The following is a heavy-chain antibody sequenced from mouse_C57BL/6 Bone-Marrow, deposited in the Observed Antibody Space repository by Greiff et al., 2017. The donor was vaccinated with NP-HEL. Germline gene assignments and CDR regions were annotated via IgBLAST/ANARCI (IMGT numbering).Heavy chain of an antibody. Sequence: QVQLQQPGAELVMPGASVKLSCKASGYTFTSYWMHWVKQRPGQGLEWIGEIDPSDSYTNYNQKFKGKSTLTVDKSSSTAYMQLSSLTSEDSAVDYCAREGAYVYFDYWGQGTTLTVSS. CDR2: IDPSDSYT. J-gene: IGHJ2*01. V-gene: IGHV1-69*01. CDR3: AREGAYVYFDY. CDR1: GYTFTSYW.